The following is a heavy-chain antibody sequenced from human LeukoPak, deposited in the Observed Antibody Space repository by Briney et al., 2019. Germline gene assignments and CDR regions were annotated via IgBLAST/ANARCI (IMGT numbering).Heavy chain of an antibody. V-gene: IGHV4-34*01. CDR2: INHSGST. CDR3: ARVSLWEYGDYLYYFDY. Sequence: SETLSLTCAVYGGSFSGYSWSWIRQPPGKGLEWIGEINHSGSTNYNPSLKSRVTISVDTSKNQFSLKLSSVTAADTAVYYCARVSLWEYGDYLYYFDYWGQGTLVTVSS. J-gene: IGHJ4*02. CDR1: GGSFSGYS. D-gene: IGHD4-17*01.